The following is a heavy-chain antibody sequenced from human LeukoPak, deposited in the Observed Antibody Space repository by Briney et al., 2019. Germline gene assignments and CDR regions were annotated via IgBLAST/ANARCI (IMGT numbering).Heavy chain of an antibody. J-gene: IGHJ5*02. CDR3: ASAYLSGDYGDHDHWFDP. CDR2: ITPIFGTA. Sequence: ASVKVSCKASGGTFSSYAISWVRQAPGQGLEWMGGITPIFGTANYAQKFQGRVTITADESTSTAYMELSSLRSEDTAVYYCASAYLSGDYGDHDHWFDPWGQGTLVTVSS. V-gene: IGHV1-69*13. D-gene: IGHD4-17*01. CDR1: GGTFSSYA.